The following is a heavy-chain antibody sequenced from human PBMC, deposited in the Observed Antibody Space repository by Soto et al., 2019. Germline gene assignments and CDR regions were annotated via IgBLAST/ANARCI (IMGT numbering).Heavy chain of an antibody. J-gene: IGHJ4*02. Sequence: GGSLRLSCEASGFIFNNYGMSWVRQAPGKGLEWVAAISDSGDSTYYADSMRGRFSISRDNSKNTLYLQVKSLRPEDTAMYYCVKDLYRSSTMPCLDHWGQGALVTVSS. D-gene: IGHD1-1*01. CDR1: GFIFNNYG. CDR3: VKDLYRSSTMPCLDH. V-gene: IGHV3-23*01. CDR2: ISDSGDST.